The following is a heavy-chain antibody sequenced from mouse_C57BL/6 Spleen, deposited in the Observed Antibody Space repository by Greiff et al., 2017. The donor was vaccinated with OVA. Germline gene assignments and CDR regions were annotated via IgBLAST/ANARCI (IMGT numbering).Heavy chain of an antibody. CDR3: ARQSDYGNPWYFDV. V-gene: IGHV5-6*01. D-gene: IGHD1-1*01. CDR1: GFTFSSYG. Sequence: EVKLQESGGDLVKPGGSLKLSCAASGFTFSSYGMSWVRQTPDQRLEWVATISSGGSYTYYPDSVKGRFTISRDNAKNTLYLQMSSLKSEDTAMYYCARQSDYGNPWYFDVWGTGTTVTVSS. CDR2: ISSGGSYT. J-gene: IGHJ1*03.